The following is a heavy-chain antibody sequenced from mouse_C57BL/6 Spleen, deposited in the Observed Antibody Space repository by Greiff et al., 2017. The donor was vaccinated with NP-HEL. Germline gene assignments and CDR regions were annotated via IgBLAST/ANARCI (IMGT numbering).Heavy chain of an antibody. CDR3: ARVVVTTPDWYFDV. CDR1: GYAFTNYL. V-gene: IGHV1-54*01. CDR2: INPGSGGT. D-gene: IGHD2-2*01. J-gene: IGHJ1*03. Sequence: VQLQQSGAELVRPGTSVKVSCKASGYAFTNYLIEWVKQRPGQGLEWIGEINPGSGGTNYNEKFKGKATLTADKSSSTAYMQLSSLTSEDSAVYFCARVVVTTPDWYFDVWGTGTTVTVSS.